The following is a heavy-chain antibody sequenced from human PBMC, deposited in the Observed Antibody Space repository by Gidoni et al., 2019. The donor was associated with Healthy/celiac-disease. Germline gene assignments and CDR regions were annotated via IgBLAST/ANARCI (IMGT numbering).Heavy chain of an antibody. CDR1: GGSISSRRYY. CDR2: IYYSGST. J-gene: IGHJ5*02. Sequence: QLQLQESGPGLVKPSETLSLHCTVSGGSISSRRYYWAWIRQPPGKGLEWLGSIYYSGSTYDNPTLKSRVTISVDTSKNQFSLKLSSVTAADTAVYYCARSIAAHWFDPWGQGTLVTVSS. CDR3: ARSIAAHWFDP. D-gene: IGHD6-6*01. V-gene: IGHV4-39*01.